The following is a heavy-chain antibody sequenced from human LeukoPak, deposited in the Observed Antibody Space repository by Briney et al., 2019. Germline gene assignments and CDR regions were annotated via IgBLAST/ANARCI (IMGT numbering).Heavy chain of an antibody. CDR2: IIPIFGTA. V-gene: IGHV1-69*05. Sequence: SVKVSCKASGGTFSSYAISWVQQAPGQGLEWMGRIIPIFGTANYEQKSQGRVTITTDESTSTAYLELSSLRSEDTAVYYCASTTVTTYYYYYYMDVWRKGTTVTDS. D-gene: IGHD4-17*01. J-gene: IGHJ6*03. CDR3: ASTTVTTYYYYYYMDV. CDR1: GGTFSSYA.